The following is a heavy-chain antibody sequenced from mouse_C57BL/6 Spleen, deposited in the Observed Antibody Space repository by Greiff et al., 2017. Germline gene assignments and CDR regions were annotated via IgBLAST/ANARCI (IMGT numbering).Heavy chain of an antibody. J-gene: IGHJ4*01. D-gene: IGHD1-1*01. CDR2: IDPEDGET. CDR1: GFNIKDYY. CDR3: ARPHYGSSPSYAMDY. Sequence: VQLKQSGAELVKPGASVKLSCTASGFNIKDYYMHWVKQRPEQGLEWIGRIDPEDGETKYAPKFQGKGTISADTSSNTAYLQLSSLTSEDTAFYYCARPHYGSSPSYAMDYWGQGTSVTVSS. V-gene: IGHV14-2*01.